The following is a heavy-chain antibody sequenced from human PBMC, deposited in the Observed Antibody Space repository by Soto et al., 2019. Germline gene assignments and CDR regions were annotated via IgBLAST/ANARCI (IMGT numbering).Heavy chain of an antibody. J-gene: IGHJ6*02. Sequence: GGSLRLSCAASGFTFSSYGMHWVRQAPGKGLEWVAVISYDGSNKYYADSVKGRFTISRDNSKNTLYLQMNSLRAEDTAVYYCAKDFRIAAAGPDYYYYGMDVWGQGTTVTVSS. CDR1: GFTFSSYG. D-gene: IGHD6-13*01. CDR2: ISYDGSNK. CDR3: AKDFRIAAAGPDYYYYGMDV. V-gene: IGHV3-30*18.